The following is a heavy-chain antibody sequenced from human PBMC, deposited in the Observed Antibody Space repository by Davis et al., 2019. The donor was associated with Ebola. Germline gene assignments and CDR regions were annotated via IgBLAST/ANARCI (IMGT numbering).Heavy chain of an antibody. Sequence: PGGSLRLSCAASGFTFSRFTMNWVRQAPGKGLEWVSSISSDGSYIFYADSAKGRFTISRDNAKNSLYLQMNSLKAEDTAVYFCATPESFFDYTAYFHYWGQGTLLTVSS. V-gene: IGHV3-21*06. CDR2: ISSDGSYI. D-gene: IGHD5-12*01. J-gene: IGHJ4*02. CDR1: GFTFSRFT. CDR3: ATPESFFDYTAYFHY.